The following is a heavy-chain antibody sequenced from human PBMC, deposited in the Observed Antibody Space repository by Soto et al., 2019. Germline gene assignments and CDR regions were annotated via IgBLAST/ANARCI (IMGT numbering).Heavy chain of an antibody. CDR1: GGTFSSYT. CDR2: IIPILGIA. D-gene: IGHD2-15*01. Sequence: QVQLVQSGAEVRKPGSSVKVSCKASGGTFSSYTISWVRQAPGQGLEWMGRIIPILGIANYAQKFQGRVTITADKSTSTAYMELSSLRSEDTAVYYCARDGDGGHGWFDPWGQGTLVTVSS. V-gene: IGHV1-69*08. CDR3: ARDGDGGHGWFDP. J-gene: IGHJ5*02.